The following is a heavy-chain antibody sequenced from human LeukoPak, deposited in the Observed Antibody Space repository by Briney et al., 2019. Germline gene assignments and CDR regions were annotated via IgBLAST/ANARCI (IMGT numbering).Heavy chain of an antibody. CDR2: IYHSGST. Sequence: KPSETLSLTCTVSGYSISSGYYWGWIRPPPGKGLEWIGSIYHSGSTYYNPSLKSRVTISVDTSKNQFSLKLSSVTAADTGVYYCARSKVVTAIRSNWFDPWGQGTLVTVSS. J-gene: IGHJ5*02. CDR1: GYSISSGYY. D-gene: IGHD2-21*02. CDR3: ARSKVVTAIRSNWFDP. V-gene: IGHV4-38-2*02.